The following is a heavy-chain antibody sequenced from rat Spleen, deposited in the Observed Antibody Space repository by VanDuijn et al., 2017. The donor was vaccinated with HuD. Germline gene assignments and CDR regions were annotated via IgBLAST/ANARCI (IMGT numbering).Heavy chain of an antibody. CDR2: ISFDGGRN. CDR1: GFTFSDYY. V-gene: IGHV5-29*01. CDR3: TRLRYNPFDY. J-gene: IGHJ2*01. Sequence: EVQLVESDGGLVQPGRSLKLSCAASGFTFSDYYMAWVRQAPTKGLEWVATISFDGGRNFYRNSVKGRFTISRDNAKNTQYLQMDSLRSEDTATYYCTRLRYNPFDYWGQGVMVTVSS. D-gene: IGHD1-5*01.